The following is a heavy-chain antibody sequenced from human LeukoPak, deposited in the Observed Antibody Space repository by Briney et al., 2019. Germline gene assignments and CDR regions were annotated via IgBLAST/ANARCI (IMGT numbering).Heavy chain of an antibody. Sequence: GGSLRLSCAGSGFTLSSYSMDWVRQAPGKGLEWVSSISSSSSYIYYADSVKGRFTISRDNAKNSLYLQMNSLRAEDTAVYYCARAGSGRSPDWFDPWGQGTLVTVSS. CDR1: GFTLSSYS. V-gene: IGHV3-21*06. CDR2: ISSSSSYI. CDR3: ARAGSGRSPDWFDP. D-gene: IGHD1-26*01. J-gene: IGHJ5*02.